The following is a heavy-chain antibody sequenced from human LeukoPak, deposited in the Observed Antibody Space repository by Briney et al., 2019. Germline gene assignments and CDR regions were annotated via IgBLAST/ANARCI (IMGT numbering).Heavy chain of an antibody. CDR2: ISGSGGST. V-gene: IGHV3-23*01. CDR3: AKWGGSSGQYYFDY. J-gene: IGHJ4*02. CDR1: GFTFSSYS. Sequence: SGGSLRLSCAASGFTFSSYSMNWVRQAPGKGLEWVSAISGSGGSTYYADSVKGRFTISRDNSKNTLYLQMNSLRAEDTAVYYCAKWGGSSGQYYFDYWGQGTLVTVSS. D-gene: IGHD6-19*01.